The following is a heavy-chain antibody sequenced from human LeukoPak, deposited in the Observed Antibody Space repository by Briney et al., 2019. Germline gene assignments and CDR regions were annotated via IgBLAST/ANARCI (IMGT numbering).Heavy chain of an antibody. CDR2: IYYSGGT. CDR1: GGSISSYY. D-gene: IGHD6-13*01. Sequence: SETLSLTCTVSGGSISSYYWSWIRQPPGKGLEWIGYIYYSGGTNYNPSLKSRVTISVDTSKNQFSLKLSSVTAADTAVYYCARAAAPYYYYMDVWDKGTTVTVSS. J-gene: IGHJ6*03. CDR3: ARAAAPYYYYMDV. V-gene: IGHV4-59*01.